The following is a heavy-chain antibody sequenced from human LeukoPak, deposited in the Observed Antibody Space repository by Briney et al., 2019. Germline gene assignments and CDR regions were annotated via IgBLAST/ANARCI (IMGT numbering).Heavy chain of an antibody. CDR2: ISGRSDNT. CDR3: AKWGDYDVLTGYYVSDF. D-gene: IGHD3-9*01. CDR1: GFIFSNYA. J-gene: IGHJ4*02. Sequence: GGSLRLSCAASGFIFSNYAMYWVRQAPEKGLEWVSAISGRSDNTYYAGSVKGRFTLSRDSSKNTLYLQMNSLRADDTAVYYCAKWGDYDVLTGYYVSDFWGQGTLVTVSS. V-gene: IGHV3-23*01.